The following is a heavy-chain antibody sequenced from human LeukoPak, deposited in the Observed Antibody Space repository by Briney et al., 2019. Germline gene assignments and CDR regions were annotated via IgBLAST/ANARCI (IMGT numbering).Heavy chain of an antibody. J-gene: IGHJ5*02. CDR3: ARGWYCSSTSCQRYNWFDP. D-gene: IGHD2-2*01. CDR1: GYTFTSYD. V-gene: IGHV1-8*01. Sequence: ASVKVSCKASGYTFTSYDINWVRQATGQGLEWMGWMNPNSGNTGYAQKFQGRVTMTRNTSISTAYMELSSLRSEDTAVYYCARGWYCSSTSCQRYNWFDPWGQGTLVTVSS. CDR2: MNPNSGNT.